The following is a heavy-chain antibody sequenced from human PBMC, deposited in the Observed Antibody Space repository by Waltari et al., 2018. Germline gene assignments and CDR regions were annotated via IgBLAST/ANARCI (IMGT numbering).Heavy chain of an antibody. CDR2: LDPEERTT. Sequence: QVQLVQSGAEVKKPGSSVKVSCKLAGYTLNELSMHWVRQAPGKGLEWMGGLDPEERTTKHAQKIRGRIINDEVTSTDTPDMQLGSLRADDTAVYYCATGRSMNHVCGVLVIDHGQRPGYFQFWCQGTLVTVSS. CDR3: ATGRSMNHVCGVLVIDHGQRPGYFQF. CDR1: GYTLNELS. V-gene: IGHV1-24*01. J-gene: IGHJ1*01. D-gene: IGHD3-16*02.